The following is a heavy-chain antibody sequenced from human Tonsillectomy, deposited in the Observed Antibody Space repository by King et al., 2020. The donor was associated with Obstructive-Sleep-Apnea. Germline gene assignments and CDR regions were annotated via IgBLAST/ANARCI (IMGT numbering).Heavy chain of an antibody. D-gene: IGHD2-2*01. J-gene: IGHJ6*02. Sequence: LQLQESGPGLVKPSETLSLTCTVSGGSISSSSYYWGWIRQPPGKGLEWIGSIYYSGSTYYNPSLKSRVTISVDTSKNQFSLKLSSVTAADTAVYYCAGEGDIVVVPAANMDVWGQGTTVTVSS. CDR1: GGSISSSSYY. V-gene: IGHV4-39*07. CDR3: AGEGDIVVVPAANMDV. CDR2: IYYSGST.